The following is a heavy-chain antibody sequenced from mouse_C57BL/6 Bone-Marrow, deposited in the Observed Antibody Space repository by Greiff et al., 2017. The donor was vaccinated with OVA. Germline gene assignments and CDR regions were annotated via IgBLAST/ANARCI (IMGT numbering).Heavy chain of an antibody. D-gene: IGHD4-1*01. CDR2: IHPNSGST. J-gene: IGHJ3*01. Sequence: QVQLQQPGAELVKPGASVTLSCKASGYTFTSYWMHWVKQRPGQGLEWIGMIHPNSGSTNYNEKFKSKATLTVDKSSSTAYMQLSSLTSEDSAVYYCARGGWDLAYWGQGTLVTVSA. CDR1: GYTFTSYW. V-gene: IGHV1-64*01. CDR3: ARGGWDLAY.